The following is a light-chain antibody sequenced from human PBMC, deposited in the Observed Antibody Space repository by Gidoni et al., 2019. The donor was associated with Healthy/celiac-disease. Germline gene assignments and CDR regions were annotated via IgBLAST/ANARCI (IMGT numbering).Light chain of an antibody. Sequence: DIQLTQSPSFLSASVGDRVTITCRASQGIRYYLACYQQKPGKAPKLLIYAASTLQGGVSSRFSGSGSGTEFNLTISSLQPEDFASYSCQQLSSSPLTFGPGTKVDIK. CDR2: AAS. CDR1: QGIRYY. CDR3: QQLSSSPLT. V-gene: IGKV1-9*01. J-gene: IGKJ3*01.